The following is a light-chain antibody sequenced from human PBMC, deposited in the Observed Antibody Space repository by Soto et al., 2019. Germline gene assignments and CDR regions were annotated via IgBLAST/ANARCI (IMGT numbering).Light chain of an antibody. CDR1: QSISRY. CDR3: QQNYRATPWT. CDR2: AAS. Sequence: DIQMTQSPSSLSASVGDRITITCRASQSISRYLNWYQHKPGKAPKLLINAASSLERGVPSRFSGGGSGTDFTLNISSLQPDDFATYYCQQNYRATPWTFGQGTNVDIK. V-gene: IGKV1-39*01. J-gene: IGKJ1*01.